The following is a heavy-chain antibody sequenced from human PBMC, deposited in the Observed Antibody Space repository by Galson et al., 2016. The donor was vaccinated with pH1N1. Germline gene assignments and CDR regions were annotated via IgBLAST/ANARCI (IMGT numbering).Heavy chain of an antibody. V-gene: IGHV4-30-4*08. Sequence: TLSLTCTVSGGSVTHADYYWNWVRQSPGKGLEWVGYIYNSGFIYSSGNTYYNPSLKSRVSISVDTSKNQFSLKVNSVTAADTAVYFCARAETAMDLFDYWGQGILVTVSS. CDR3: ARAETAMDLFDY. CDR1: GGSVTHADYY. CDR2: IYNSGFIYSSGNT. D-gene: IGHD5-18*01. J-gene: IGHJ4*02.